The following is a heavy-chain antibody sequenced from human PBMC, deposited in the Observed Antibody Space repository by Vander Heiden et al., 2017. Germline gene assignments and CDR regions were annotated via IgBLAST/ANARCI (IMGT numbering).Heavy chain of an antibody. CDR3: TKDLVPGGADV. Sequence: EVQVVESGEGLVQPGRSLRLSCAVSGFTPRHYAIHWVRQSPGKGLEWVSGFDYNSGRVDYADSVKGRFTTSGDNAKKSLYLQMDSLRGEDTAVYYCTKDLVPGGADVWGQGTTVTVSS. CDR2: FDYNSGRV. D-gene: IGHD2-2*01. CDR1: GFTPRHYA. J-gene: IGHJ6*02. V-gene: IGHV3-9*02.